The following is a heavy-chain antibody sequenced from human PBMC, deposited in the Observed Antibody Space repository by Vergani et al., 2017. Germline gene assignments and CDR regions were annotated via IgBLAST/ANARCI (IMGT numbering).Heavy chain of an antibody. CDR3: ARDDYDILTCFGYYYYGMHV. D-gene: IGHD3-9*01. Sequence: QVQLVQSGAEVKKPGASVKVSCKASGYTFTSYGISWVRQAPGQGLEWMGWISAYNGNTNYAQKLQGRVTMTTDTSTSTAYMELRSLRSDDTAVYYCARDDYDILTCFGYYYYGMHVWGEGTTVTVSS. J-gene: IGHJ6*04. V-gene: IGHV1-18*01. CDR1: GYTFTSYG. CDR2: ISAYNGNT.